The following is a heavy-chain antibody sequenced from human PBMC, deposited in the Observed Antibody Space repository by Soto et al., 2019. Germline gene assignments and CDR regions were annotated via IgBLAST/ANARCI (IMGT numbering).Heavy chain of an antibody. V-gene: IGHV1-8*02. CDR3: EVTTGY. D-gene: IGHD1-1*01. CDR1: GYTFTDYD. Sequence: QVQVVQSRAEVKQPGASVRVSCKTSGYTFTDYDINWVRQAAGQGLEYMGWMSPDSGNTGYSQQFQGRVTMTSNTSTSTAYMELISLTSEDTAVYYCEVTTGYWGQGTMVTVSS. J-gene: IGHJ4*02. CDR2: MSPDSGNT.